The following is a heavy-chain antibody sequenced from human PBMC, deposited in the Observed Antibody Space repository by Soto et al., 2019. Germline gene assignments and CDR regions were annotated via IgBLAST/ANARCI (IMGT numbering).Heavy chain of an antibody. J-gene: IGHJ4*02. CDR3: ARRSGHYSHDY. CDR2: FYASDSNT. V-gene: IGHV5-51*01. Sequence: PGESRKISCKTSAYTFIRSYIAWVRHMPGKGLQWMGSFYASDSNTTYSPSIQGQVIISADKSISTAYLKWRSLKASDTAIYYCARRSGHYSHDYWGQGTLVTVSS. CDR1: AYTFIRSY. D-gene: IGHD3-10*01.